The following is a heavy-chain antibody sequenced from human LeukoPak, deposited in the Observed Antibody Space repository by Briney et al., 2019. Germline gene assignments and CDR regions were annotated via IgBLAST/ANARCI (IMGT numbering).Heavy chain of an antibody. CDR3: ARRVNYYDSSIDY. Sequence: SETLSLTCTVSGGSISSSSYYWGWIRQPPGKGLEWIGSIYYSGSTYYNPSLKSRVTISVDTSKNQFSLKLSSVTAADTAVYYCARRVNYYDSSIDYWGQGTLVTVSS. CDR2: IYYSGST. CDR1: GGSISSSSYY. J-gene: IGHJ4*02. V-gene: IGHV4-39*01. D-gene: IGHD3-22*01.